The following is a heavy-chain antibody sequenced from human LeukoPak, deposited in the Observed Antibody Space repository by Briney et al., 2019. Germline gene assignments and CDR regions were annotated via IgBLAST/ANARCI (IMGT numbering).Heavy chain of an antibody. Sequence: GGSLRLSCEASGFTFSSYWMHWVRQAPGKGLVWVSRINSDGRSTNYADSVKGRVTISRDNAKNTLYLQMNSLRAEDTAVYYCAREVRGGYNPPYYFDYWGQGTLVTVSS. CDR3: AREVRGGYNPPYYFDY. CDR1: GFTFSSYW. J-gene: IGHJ4*02. V-gene: IGHV3-74*01. CDR2: INSDGRST. D-gene: IGHD5-24*01.